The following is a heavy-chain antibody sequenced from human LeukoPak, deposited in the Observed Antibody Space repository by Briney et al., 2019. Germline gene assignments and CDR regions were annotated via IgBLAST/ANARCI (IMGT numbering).Heavy chain of an antibody. V-gene: IGHV4-59*01. CDR1: GSSISSYY. CDR2: IYYSGST. J-gene: IGHJ6*03. CDR3: ARVAEEWLRFDYYYYMDV. Sequence: SETLSLTCTVSGSSISSYYWSWIRQPPGKGLEWIGYIYYSGSTNYNPSLKSRVTISVDTSKNQFSLKLSSVTAADTAVYYCARVAEEWLRFDYYYYMDVWGKGTTVTISS. D-gene: IGHD5-12*01.